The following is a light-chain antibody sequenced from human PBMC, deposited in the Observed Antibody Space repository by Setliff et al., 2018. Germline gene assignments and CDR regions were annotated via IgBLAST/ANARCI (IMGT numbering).Light chain of an antibody. Sequence: QSVLTQPASVSGSPGQSITISCIGTSSDIGDSYNYVSWYQHYPGKAPKLMIFDVTNRPSGVSNRFSGSKSGNTASLTISGLQAEDEALYYCSSYGGNYYAFGTGTKVTVL. J-gene: IGLJ1*01. CDR3: SSYGGNYYA. V-gene: IGLV2-14*03. CDR2: DVT. CDR1: SSDIGDSYNY.